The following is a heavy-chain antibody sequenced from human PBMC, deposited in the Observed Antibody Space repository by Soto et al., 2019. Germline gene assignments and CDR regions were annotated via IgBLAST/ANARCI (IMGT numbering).Heavy chain of an antibody. Sequence: QVQLQESGPGLVKPSETLSLTCTVSGGSVSSGSYYWSWIRQPPGKGLEWIGYIYYSGSTEYNPSLKSRVTISVDTSKNQFSLKLSSVTAADTAVYYCARAGLGDGSDYWGQGTLVTVSS. CDR2: IYYSGST. CDR1: GGSVSSGSYY. J-gene: IGHJ4*02. CDR3: ARAGLGDGSDY. V-gene: IGHV4-61*01. D-gene: IGHD1-26*01.